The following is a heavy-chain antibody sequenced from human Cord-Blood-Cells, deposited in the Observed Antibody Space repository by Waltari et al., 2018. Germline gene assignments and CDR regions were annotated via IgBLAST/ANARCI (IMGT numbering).Heavy chain of an antibody. CDR3: ARVGATWYFDY. V-gene: IGHV3-23*01. CDR2: ISGRGGST. Sequence: EVQLLESGGGLVQPGGSLRLSCAASGFTFSSYAMSWVRQAPGKGWGWCSAISGRGGSTYCAASVKGRFTISGDNSKNTLYLQMNSLRAEDTAVYYCARVGATWYFDYWGQGTLVTVSS. J-gene: IGHJ4*02. CDR1: GFTFSSYA. D-gene: IGHD1-26*01.